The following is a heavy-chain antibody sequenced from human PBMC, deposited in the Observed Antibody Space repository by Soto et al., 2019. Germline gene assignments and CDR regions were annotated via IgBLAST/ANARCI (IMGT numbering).Heavy chain of an antibody. CDR2: INSDGGST. V-gene: IGHV3-74*01. CDR3: ASAGTGTPTMH. Sequence: EVQLVESGGGLVQPGGSLRLSCAASGFTFSSYWMHWVRQAPGKGLVWFSRINSDGGSTSYADSVKGRFTISRDNAKNTLYLQMNSLRDEDTAVYYCASAGTGTPTMHWGQGTLVTVSS. J-gene: IGHJ4*02. CDR1: GFTFSSYW. D-gene: IGHD1-1*01.